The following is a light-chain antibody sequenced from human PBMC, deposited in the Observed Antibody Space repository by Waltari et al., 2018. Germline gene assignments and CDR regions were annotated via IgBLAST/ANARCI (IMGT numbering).Light chain of an antibody. V-gene: IGLV2-23*02. CDR2: EVP. CDR1: VGSYNV. J-gene: IGLJ3*02. Sequence: QSALTQPASVSGSPGQSITISCTDVGSYNVVSWYQQYPGKAPKPMIYEVPKRPPGVSTRFSGSKSGNTASLTISGLQGEDEADYYCCSYAGSSTWVFGGGTKVTVL. CDR3: CSYAGSSTWV.